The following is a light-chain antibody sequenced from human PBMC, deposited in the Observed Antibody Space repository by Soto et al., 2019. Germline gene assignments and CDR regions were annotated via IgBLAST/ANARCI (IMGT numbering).Light chain of an antibody. CDR1: SSDIGTYNL. CDR3: CSYAGSNTYAVV. V-gene: IGLV2-23*01. Sequence: QSALTQPASVSGSPGQSITISCTGTSSDIGTYNLVSWYQQHPGKAPKLMIYEDSKRPSGISSRFSGSKSDNTASLTISGLQAEDEADYYCCSYAGSNTYAVVFGGGTKMTVL. J-gene: IGLJ2*01. CDR2: EDS.